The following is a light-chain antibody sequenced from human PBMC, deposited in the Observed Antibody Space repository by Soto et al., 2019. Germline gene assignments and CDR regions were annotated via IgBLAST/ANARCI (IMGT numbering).Light chain of an antibody. CDR1: QAFDSW. CDR2: TGS. Sequence: DSQMTQSPSSVSASVGDRVTITCRASQAFDSWLAWYQQKPGEAPKLLIFTGSLLHSGVPPRFSGSGSGTDFTLTISSLQPEDFATYYCQQTLSFPPTFGQGTKVDIK. CDR3: QQTLSFPPT. J-gene: IGKJ1*01. V-gene: IGKV1-12*01.